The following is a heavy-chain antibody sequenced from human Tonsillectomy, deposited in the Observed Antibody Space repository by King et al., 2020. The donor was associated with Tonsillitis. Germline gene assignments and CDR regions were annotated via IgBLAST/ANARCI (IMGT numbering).Heavy chain of an antibody. J-gene: IGHJ4*02. D-gene: IGHD6-19*01. CDR1: GFAFRSYG. Sequence: VQLVESGGGVVLPGRSLRLSCASSGFAFRSYGMHWVRQAPGKGLEWVAVISYDATRENYADSVKGRFTISRDNSKNTLYLQMNSLRAEDTAVYYCARERLYSSGWGIDYWGQGSLVTVSS. CDR3: ARERLYSSGWGIDY. V-gene: IGHV3-33*05. CDR2: ISYDATRE.